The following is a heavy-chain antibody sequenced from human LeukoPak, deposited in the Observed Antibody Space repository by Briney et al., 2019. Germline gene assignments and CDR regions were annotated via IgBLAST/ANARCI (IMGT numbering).Heavy chain of an antibody. CDR2: INGGGDDT. Sequence: GGSLRLSCAASGFTFENNAMTWVRQAPGKGLEWVSAINGGGDDTEYADSVKGRFTISGDNAKNSLYLQMYSLRAEDTAVYYCARVLAGTGEAFDYWGQGTLVTVSS. V-gene: IGHV3-23*01. CDR3: ARVLAGTGEAFDY. D-gene: IGHD6-19*01. CDR1: GFTFENNA. J-gene: IGHJ4*02.